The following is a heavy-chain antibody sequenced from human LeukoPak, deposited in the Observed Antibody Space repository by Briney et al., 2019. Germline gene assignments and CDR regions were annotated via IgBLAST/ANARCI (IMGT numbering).Heavy chain of an antibody. CDR2: IYYSGST. D-gene: IGHD3-22*01. CDR1: GGSIRDYY. CDR3: ARGGGSTDYYDSSGYF. J-gene: IGHJ4*02. Sequence: SETLSLTCSVSGGSIRDYYWTWIRQPPGKGLEWIGYIYYSGSTNYNPSLKSRVTFSVDTSKNDFSLKLTSVTAADTAVYYCARGGGSTDYYDSSGYFWGQGTLVTVSS. V-gene: IGHV4-59*01.